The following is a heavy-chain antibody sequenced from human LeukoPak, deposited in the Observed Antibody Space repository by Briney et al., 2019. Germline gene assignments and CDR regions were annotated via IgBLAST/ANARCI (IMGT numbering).Heavy chain of an antibody. D-gene: IGHD2-15*01. CDR1: GGSFSGYY. CDR2: INHSGST. V-gene: IGHV4-34*01. CDR3: ARGEDTPKNFDY. J-gene: IGHJ4*02. Sequence: SETLSLTCAVYGGSFSGYYWSWIRQPPGKGLEWIGEINHSGSTNYNPSLKSRVTISVDTSKNQFSLKVSFVTAADTAVYYCARGEDTPKNFDYWGQGTLVTVSS.